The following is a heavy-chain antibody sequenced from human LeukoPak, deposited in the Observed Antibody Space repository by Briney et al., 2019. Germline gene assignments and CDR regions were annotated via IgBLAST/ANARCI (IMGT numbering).Heavy chain of an antibody. CDR3: ARARIQLWLLEFDY. Sequence: GGSLRLSCAASGFTFSSYSMNWVRQAPGKGLEWVSYISSSSSTIYYADSVKGRFTISRDNAKNSLYLQMNSLRAEDTAVYYCARARIQLWLLEFDYWGQGTLVTVSS. D-gene: IGHD5-18*01. J-gene: IGHJ4*02. CDR2: ISSSSSTI. V-gene: IGHV3-48*01. CDR1: GFTFSSYS.